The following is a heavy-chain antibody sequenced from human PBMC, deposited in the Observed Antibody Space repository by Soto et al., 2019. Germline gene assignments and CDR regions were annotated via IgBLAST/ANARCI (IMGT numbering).Heavy chain of an antibody. V-gene: IGHV4-39*01. CDR2: IYGRGST. Sequence: SETLSLTCTVSGGSISSSSYYWGWIRQPPGKGLEWIGSIYGRGSTYYNPSLKSRVTISVDISKNQFSLKLRSVTAADTAVYYCARQDTTLNWFDPWGQGTLVTVSS. CDR3: ARQDTTLNWFDP. J-gene: IGHJ5*02. D-gene: IGHD1-26*01. CDR1: GGSISSSSYY.